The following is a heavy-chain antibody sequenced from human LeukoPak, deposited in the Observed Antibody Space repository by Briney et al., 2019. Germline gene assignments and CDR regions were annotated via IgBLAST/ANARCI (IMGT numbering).Heavy chain of an antibody. D-gene: IGHD3-10*01. CDR1: GYTFTSYY. Sequence: ASVKVSCKASGYTFTSYYMHWVRQAPGQGLEWMGIINPSGGSTSYAQKFQGRVTMTRDTSTSTVYMELSSLRSEDTAVYYCARDTGAPDSKWFGSGYYYMDVWGKGTTVTVSS. CDR2: INPSGGST. CDR3: ARDTGAPDSKWFGSGYYYMDV. V-gene: IGHV1-46*01. J-gene: IGHJ6*03.